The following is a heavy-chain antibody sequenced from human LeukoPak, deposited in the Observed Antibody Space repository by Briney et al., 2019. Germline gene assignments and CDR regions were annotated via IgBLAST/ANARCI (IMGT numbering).Heavy chain of an antibody. Sequence: PGGSLRLSCTASGFTFSNAWMSWVRQASGKGLEWVGRIRSKANSYATTDVASVKGRFTISRDDSKNTAYLEMSSLKTEDTAVYYCTRPSYDSGVSGVVYWGQGTLVTVSS. V-gene: IGHV3-73*01. D-gene: IGHD3-22*01. CDR1: GFTFSNAW. CDR2: IRSKANSYAT. CDR3: TRPSYDSGVSGVVY. J-gene: IGHJ4*02.